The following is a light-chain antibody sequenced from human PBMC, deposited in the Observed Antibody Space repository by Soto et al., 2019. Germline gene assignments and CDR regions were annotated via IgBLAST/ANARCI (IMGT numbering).Light chain of an antibody. J-gene: IGKJ1*01. V-gene: IGKV3-20*01. CDR2: AAG. CDR1: QNVDSIY. Sequence: EIVLTQSPGTLSLSPGERATLSCRASQNVDSIYLAWYQQKPGQAPRLLSYAAGRRATGTPDRFSGRWSGTDFTLTISRLEPEDFAVYYCQQYGSSPRTFGQGTKVEV. CDR3: QQYGSSPRT.